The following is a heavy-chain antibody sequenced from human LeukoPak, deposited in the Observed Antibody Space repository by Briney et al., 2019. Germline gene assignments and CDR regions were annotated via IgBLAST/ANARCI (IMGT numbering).Heavy chain of an antibody. Sequence: SETLSLTCTVSGYSISSGYYWGWIRQPPGKGLEWIGSIYHSGSTYYNPSLKSRVTISVDTSKNQFSLKLSSVTAADTAVYYCARNHVLRYFDYWGQGTLVTVSS. CDR1: GYSISSGYY. CDR2: IYHSGST. V-gene: IGHV4-38-2*02. CDR3: ARNHVLRYFDY. D-gene: IGHD3-9*01. J-gene: IGHJ4*02.